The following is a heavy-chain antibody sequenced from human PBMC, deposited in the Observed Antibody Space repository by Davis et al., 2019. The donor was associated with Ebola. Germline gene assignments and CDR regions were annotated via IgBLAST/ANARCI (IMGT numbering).Heavy chain of an antibody. Sequence: PGGSLRLSCTTSGFTFGDYAMSWFRQAPGKGLEWVGFIRSKTYGATTEYAASVKGRFTISRDDSKSIAYLQMNSLKTEDTAVYYCARVACGSHGCYLDYWGQGTLVTVSS. J-gene: IGHJ4*02. D-gene: IGHD2-2*01. CDR3: ARVACGSHGCYLDY. CDR1: GFTFGDYA. V-gene: IGHV3-49*03. CDR2: IRSKTYGATT.